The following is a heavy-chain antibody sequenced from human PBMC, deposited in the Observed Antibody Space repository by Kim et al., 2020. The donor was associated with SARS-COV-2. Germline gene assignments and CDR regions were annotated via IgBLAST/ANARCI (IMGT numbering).Heavy chain of an antibody. V-gene: IGHV4-39*02. D-gene: IGHD3-3*01. CDR2: LYYSGSG. J-gene: IGHJ4*03. CDR1: GVSISSSGYY. CDR3: VRFQKWGGYRTY. Sequence: SETLSLTCNVSGVSISSSGYYWGWIRQPPGKGPEWIGSLYYSGSGYYNPSLRSRVTISVDTSKNHLSLRLSSVTAADTSVYYCVRFQKWGGYRTYWVPGT.